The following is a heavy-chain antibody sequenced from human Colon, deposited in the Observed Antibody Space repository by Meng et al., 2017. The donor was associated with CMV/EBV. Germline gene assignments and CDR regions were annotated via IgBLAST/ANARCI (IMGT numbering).Heavy chain of an antibody. V-gene: IGHV3-23*01. CDR3: AKGGGSSWYYFDY. J-gene: IGHJ4*02. CDR2: ISGSGGST. CDR1: GFTFSDYY. Sequence: GESLKISCAASGFTFSDYYMSWIRQAPGKGLEWVSAISGSGGSTYYADSVKGRFTISRDNSKNTLYLQMNSLRAEDTAVYYCAKGGGSSWYYFDYWGQGTLVTVSS. D-gene: IGHD6-13*01.